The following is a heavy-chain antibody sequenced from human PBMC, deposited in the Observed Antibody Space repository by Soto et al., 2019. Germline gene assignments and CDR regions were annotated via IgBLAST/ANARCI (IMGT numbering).Heavy chain of an antibody. Sequence: GGSLRLSCAASGFTFSSYWMSWVRQAPGKGLEWVANIKQDGSEKYYVDSVKGRFTISRDNAKNSLYLQMNSLRAEDTAVYYCARSLRPSYYYGMDVWGQGTTVTASS. D-gene: IGHD3-16*01. V-gene: IGHV3-7*05. CDR3: ARSLRPSYYYGMDV. CDR2: IKQDGSEK. CDR1: GFTFSSYW. J-gene: IGHJ6*02.